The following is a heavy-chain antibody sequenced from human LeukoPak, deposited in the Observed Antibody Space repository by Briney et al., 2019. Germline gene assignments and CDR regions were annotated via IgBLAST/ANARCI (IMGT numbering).Heavy chain of an antibody. CDR1: GFTFSSYS. CDR2: IYNNDNT. J-gene: IGHJ4*02. V-gene: IGHV3-66*01. CDR3: ARASQWLAFDY. Sequence: GGSLRLSCAASGFTFSSYSMNWVRQAPGKGLEWVSTIYNNDNTNYADSLKGRFTISRDSSTNTLYLQMNSLRAEDTAVYFCARASQWLAFDYWGQGTLVTVSS. D-gene: IGHD6-19*01.